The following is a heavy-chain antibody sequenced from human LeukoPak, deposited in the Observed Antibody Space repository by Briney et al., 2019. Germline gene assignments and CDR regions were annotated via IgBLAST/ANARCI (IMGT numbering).Heavy chain of an antibody. V-gene: IGHV3-21*01. CDR3: ARDGTVVVPAAMPLGYFDL. J-gene: IGHJ2*01. D-gene: IGHD2-2*01. CDR1: GFTFSSYS. Sequence: GGSLRLSCAASGFTFSSYSMNWVRQAPGKGLEWASSISSSSSYIYYADSVKGRFTISRDNAKNSLYLQMNSLRAEDTAVYYCARDGTVVVPAAMPLGYFDLWGRGTQVTVSS. CDR2: ISSSSSYI.